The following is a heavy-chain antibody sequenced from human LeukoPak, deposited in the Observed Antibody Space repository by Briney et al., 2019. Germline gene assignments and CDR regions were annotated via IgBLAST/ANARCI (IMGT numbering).Heavy chain of an antibody. CDR2: IYYSGST. D-gene: IGHD2-2*01. Sequence: SETLSLTCTVSGGSISSYYWSWIRQPPGKGLEWIGYIYYSGSTNYNPSLKSRVTISIDTSKNQFSLKLTSVTAADTAVYYCASSHMLQYCSRSTCGRDFDYWGQGTLVTVSS. CDR3: ASSHMLQYCSRSTCGRDFDY. CDR1: GGSISSYY. J-gene: IGHJ4*02. V-gene: IGHV4-59*01.